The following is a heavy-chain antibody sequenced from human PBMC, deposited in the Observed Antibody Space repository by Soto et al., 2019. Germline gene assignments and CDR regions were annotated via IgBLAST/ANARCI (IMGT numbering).Heavy chain of an antibody. V-gene: IGHV3-23*01. D-gene: IGHD6-13*01. CDR3: AKAMAAAGHFDY. CDR2: ISGSGGST. CDR1: GFTFSSYA. Sequence: GSLRLSCAASGFTFSSYAMSWVRQAPGKGLEWVSAISGSGGSTYYADSVKGRFTISRDNSKNTLYLQMNSLRAEDTAVYYCAKAMAAAGHFDYWGQGTLVTVSS. J-gene: IGHJ4*02.